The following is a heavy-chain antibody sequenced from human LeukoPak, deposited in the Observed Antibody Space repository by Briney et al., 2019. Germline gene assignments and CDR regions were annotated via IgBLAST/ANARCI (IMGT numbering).Heavy chain of an antibody. CDR1: AFTFNNYA. Sequence: GGSLRLSCAASAFTFNNYAMNWVRQAPGEGLEWDSSISGGGETTYYADSAKGRFTISRDNSQNTLYLQMNSLRAEDTAVYYCARDYADYVGYFFFDYWGQGTLVTVSS. CDR2: ISGGGETT. CDR3: ARDYADYVGYFFFDY. V-gene: IGHV3-23*01. J-gene: IGHJ4*02. D-gene: IGHD4-17*01.